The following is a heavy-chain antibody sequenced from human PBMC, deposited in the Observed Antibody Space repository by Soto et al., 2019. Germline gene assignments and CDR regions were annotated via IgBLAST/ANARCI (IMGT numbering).Heavy chain of an antibody. D-gene: IGHD2-15*01. CDR2: IYPGDSDT. Sequence: PGESLKISCKGSGYSFTSYCIGWVRQMPGKGLEWTGIIYPGDSDTRYSPSFQGQVTISADKSISTAYLQWSSLKASDTAMYYCARHACGGSCYRGHYYYYMDVWGKGTTVTVSS. V-gene: IGHV5-51*01. CDR3: ARHACGGSCYRGHYYYYMDV. J-gene: IGHJ6*03. CDR1: GYSFTSYC.